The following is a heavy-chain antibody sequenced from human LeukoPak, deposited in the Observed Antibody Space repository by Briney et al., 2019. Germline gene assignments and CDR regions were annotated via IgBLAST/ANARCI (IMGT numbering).Heavy chain of an antibody. D-gene: IGHD4-11*01. CDR2: INHSGST. CDR3: ARGSTGVWFDP. J-gene: IGHJ5*02. V-gene: IGHV4-34*01. Sequence: SETLSLTCAVYGGSFSGYYWSWIRQPPGKGLEWIGEINHSGSTNYNPSLKSRVTISVDTSKNQFSLKLSSVTAADTAVYCCARGSTGVWFDPWGQGTLVTVSS. CDR1: GGSFSGYY.